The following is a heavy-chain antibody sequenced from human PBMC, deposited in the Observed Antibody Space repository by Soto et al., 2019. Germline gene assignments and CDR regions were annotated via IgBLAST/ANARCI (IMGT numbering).Heavy chain of an antibody. CDR1: GYTFTGYY. J-gene: IGHJ6*02. Sequence: ASVEVSCKXSGYTFTGYYMHWVRQAPGQGLEWMGWINPNSGGTNYAQKFQGWVTMTRDTSISTAYMELSRLRSDDTAVYYCARYSHPYGMDVWGQGTTVTVSS. V-gene: IGHV1-2*04. CDR3: ARYSHPYGMDV. CDR2: INPNSGGT. D-gene: IGHD2-15*01.